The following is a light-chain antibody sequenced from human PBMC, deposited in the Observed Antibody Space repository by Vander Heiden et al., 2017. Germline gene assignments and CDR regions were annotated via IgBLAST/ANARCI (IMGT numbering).Light chain of an antibody. CDR3: QQSYSTPYT. CDR1: QSISSY. J-gene: IGKJ2*01. CDR2: AAS. V-gene: IGKV1-39*01. Sequence: DIQMTQSPSSLSASVGDRVTITCRASQSISSYLNWYQQKPGKAPKLLIYAASSLQSGVPSRFSGSGSGTDFTLTISSLQPADFATYYCQQSYSTPYTFGQWTKLEIK.